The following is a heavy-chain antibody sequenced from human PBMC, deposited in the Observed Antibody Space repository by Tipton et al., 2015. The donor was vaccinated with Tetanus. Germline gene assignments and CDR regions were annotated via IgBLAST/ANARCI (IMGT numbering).Heavy chain of an antibody. J-gene: IGHJ4*02. CDR3: ARARAAAGPVDS. D-gene: IGHD6-13*01. V-gene: IGHV4-61*01. CDR2: IYYSGST. CDR1: GGSVSSGSYY. Sequence: TLSLTCTVSGGSVSSGSYYWSWIRQPPGKGLEWIGYIYYSGSTNYNPSLKSRVTISVDTSKNQFSLKLSSVTAADTAVYYCARARAAAGPVDSWGQGTLVTVSS.